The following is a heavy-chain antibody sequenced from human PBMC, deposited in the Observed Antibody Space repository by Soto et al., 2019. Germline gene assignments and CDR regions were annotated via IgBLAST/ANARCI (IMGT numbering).Heavy chain of an antibody. D-gene: IGHD4-17*01. CDR3: ASWTTVTTERFDAFDI. J-gene: IGHJ3*02. Sequence: PSETLSLTCTVSGGSISSYYWSWIRQPPGKGLEWIGYIYYSGSTNYNPSLKSRVTISVDTSKNQFSLKLSSVTAADTAVYYCASWTTVTTERFDAFDICGQGTMVTVSS. CDR1: GGSISSYY. CDR2: IYYSGST. V-gene: IGHV4-59*01.